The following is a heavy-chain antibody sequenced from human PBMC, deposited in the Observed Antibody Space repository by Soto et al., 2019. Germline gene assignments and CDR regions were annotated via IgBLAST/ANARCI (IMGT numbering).Heavy chain of an antibody. V-gene: IGHV1-69*02. J-gene: IGHJ4*02. Sequence: QVQLVQSGAEVKKPGSSVKVSCKASGSTFSSYTISWVRQAPGQGLEWMGRIIPILGIANYAQKFQGRVTITADKSTSTAYMELSSLRSEDTAVYYCARSLTRSGAIKEAYYFDYWGQGTLVTVSS. CDR1: GSTFSSYT. CDR2: IIPILGIA. CDR3: ARSLTRSGAIKEAYYFDY. D-gene: IGHD3-10*01.